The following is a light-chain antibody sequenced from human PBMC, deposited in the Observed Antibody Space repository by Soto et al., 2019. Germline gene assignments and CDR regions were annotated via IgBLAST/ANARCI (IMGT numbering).Light chain of an antibody. CDR3: SSYEGSHAGV. CDR1: RSDV. CDR2: DVY. Sequence: QSALTQPRSVSGSPGQSVAFSCTGTRSDVSWYQHHPGKAPKLIIYDVYKRPSGVPDRFSGSKSGNTASLTISGLQAEDEADYYCSSYEGSHAGVFGGGTQLTVL. V-gene: IGLV2-11*01. J-gene: IGLJ3*02.